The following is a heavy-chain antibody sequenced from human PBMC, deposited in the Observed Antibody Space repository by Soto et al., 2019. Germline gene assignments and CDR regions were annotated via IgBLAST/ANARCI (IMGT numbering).Heavy chain of an antibody. J-gene: IGHJ4*02. CDR2: IYYSGST. Sequence: SETLSLTCTVSGGSISSSSYYWGWIRQPPGKGLEWIGSIYYSGSTYCNPSLKSRVTISVDTSKNQFSLKLSSVTAADTAVYYCARKNDFFDYWGQGTLVTVSS. V-gene: IGHV4-39*01. D-gene: IGHD3-3*01. CDR3: ARKNDFFDY. CDR1: GGSISSSSYY.